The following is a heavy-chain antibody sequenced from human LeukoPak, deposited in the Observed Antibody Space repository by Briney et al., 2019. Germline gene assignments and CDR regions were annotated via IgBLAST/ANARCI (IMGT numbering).Heavy chain of an antibody. CDR2: ISSTGGFI. CDR1: GFTFSTFT. V-gene: IGHV3-21*01. D-gene: IGHD6-19*01. J-gene: IGHJ4*02. CDR3: VVGPPRAGVPNSSGWYDLFDY. Sequence: PGGSLRLSCAASGFTFSTFTMNWVRQAPGKGLEWVSSISSTGGFISYADSVKGRFTISRDNAKNSLFLQMNSLRAEDTAVYYCVVGPPRAGVPNSSGWYDLFDYWGQGTLVTVSS.